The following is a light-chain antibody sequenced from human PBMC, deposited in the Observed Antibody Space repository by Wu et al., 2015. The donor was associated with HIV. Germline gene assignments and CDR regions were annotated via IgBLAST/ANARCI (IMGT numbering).Light chain of an antibody. J-gene: IGKJ4*01. CDR2: DAS. CDR3: QQYGSFSLT. CDR1: QSIDSD. Sequence: EIVLTQSPATLSLSPGRRATLSCRASQSIDSDLGWYQQRPGQAPRLLIYDASTRATGIPARFSGSGSGTEFTLAISRLEPEDFAVYYCQQYGSFSLTFGGGTKVEI. V-gene: IGKV3-11*01.